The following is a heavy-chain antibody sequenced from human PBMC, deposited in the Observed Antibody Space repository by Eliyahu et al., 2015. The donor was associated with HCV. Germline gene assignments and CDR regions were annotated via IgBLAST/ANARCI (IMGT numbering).Heavy chain of an antibody. V-gene: IGHV3-74*01. J-gene: IGHJ4*02. CDR1: GFTFSGXY. Sequence: EVQLVESGGGLVQPGGSLRLSCXXXGFTFSGXYMHWVRQVPGKGLVXXSRIETDGSSTNYADSVKGRFTISRDNAKNMLYLEMNSLRVDDTAVYYCVRDRDGYNYWGQGTLVTVTS. CDR2: IETDGSST. CDR3: VRDRDGYNY. D-gene: IGHD5-24*01.